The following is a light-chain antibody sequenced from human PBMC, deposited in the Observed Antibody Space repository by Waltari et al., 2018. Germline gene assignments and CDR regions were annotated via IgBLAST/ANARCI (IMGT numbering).Light chain of an antibody. J-gene: IGKJ4*01. V-gene: IGKV3-11*01. Sequence: EIVLTQSPATLSLSPGERATLSCRASQSVRSYLAWYQQKPGQAPRLLSYATSNRASGIPARFSGSGSGTDFSLSISSLEPEDFAVYYCQQRHNWPLTFGGGTKVEIK. CDR3: QQRHNWPLT. CDR1: QSVRSY. CDR2: ATS.